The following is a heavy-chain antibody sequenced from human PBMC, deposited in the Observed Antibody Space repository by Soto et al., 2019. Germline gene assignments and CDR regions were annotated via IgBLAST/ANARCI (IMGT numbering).Heavy chain of an antibody. CDR2: IIPIFGTA. J-gene: IGHJ6*02. CDR1: GGTFSSYA. Sequence: SVQVSFKASGGTFSSYAISWVRQAPGQGLEWMGGIIPIFGTANYAQKFQGRVTITADESTSTAYMELSSLRSEDTAVYYCARNIAVAGTPYYYGMDVWGQGTTVTVSS. V-gene: IGHV1-69*13. CDR3: ARNIAVAGTPYYYGMDV. D-gene: IGHD6-19*01.